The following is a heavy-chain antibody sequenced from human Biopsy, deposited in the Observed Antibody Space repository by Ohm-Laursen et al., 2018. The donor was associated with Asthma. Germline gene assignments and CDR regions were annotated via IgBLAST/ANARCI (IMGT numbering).Heavy chain of an antibody. V-gene: IGHV1-69*13. CDR3: ARKAGSCISRTCYSLDF. CDR1: GGTSNTYV. CDR2: INSVFGTT. J-gene: IGHJ4*02. D-gene: IGHD2-2*01. Sequence: SVKASCKSLGGTSNTYVIGWVRRAPGQGLEWMGGINSVFGTTTYPQKFQDRVTITADDSTSTVYMELSSLRSEDTAVYYCARKAGSCISRTCYSLDFWGQGTLVTVSS.